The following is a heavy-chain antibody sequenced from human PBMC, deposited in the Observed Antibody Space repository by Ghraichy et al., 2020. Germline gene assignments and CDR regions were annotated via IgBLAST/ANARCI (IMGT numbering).Heavy chain of an antibody. V-gene: IGHV4-59*11. CDR1: GDSMNNHY. Sequence: SETLSLTCTVSGDSMNNHYWTWIRQAPGKELAWMGYVHYSGSTNYSPSLKVRVTMSVDISKNQFYLKLKSVTAAATAVYYCARLVVPASIQRWFQLWGQGTLVSVSS. J-gene: IGHJ5*02. D-gene: IGHD2-2*01. CDR2: VHYSGST. CDR3: ARLVVPASIQRWFQL.